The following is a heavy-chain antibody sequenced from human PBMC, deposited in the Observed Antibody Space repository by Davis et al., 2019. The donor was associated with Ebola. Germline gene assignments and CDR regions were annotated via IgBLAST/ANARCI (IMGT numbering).Heavy chain of an antibody. CDR3: ARGGITMTVVPRDYYYGLDV. CDR1: GYPFTSYG. CDR2: INPNSGGT. D-gene: IGHD3-22*01. Sequence: AASVKVSCKASGYPFTSYGVTWVRQAPGQGLEWMGRINPNSGGTNYAQKFQGRVTMTRDTSTSTAYMEINRLSSDDTAVYFCARGGITMTVVPRDYYYGLDVWGQGTTVTVSS. J-gene: IGHJ6*02. V-gene: IGHV1-2*06.